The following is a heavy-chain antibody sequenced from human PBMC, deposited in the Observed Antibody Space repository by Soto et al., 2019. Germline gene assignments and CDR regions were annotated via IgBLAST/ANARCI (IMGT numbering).Heavy chain of an antibody. V-gene: IGHV1-3*01. CDR2: INAGNGNT. CDR1: GYTFTSYA. CDR3: ARDVPWYGGNSGSDY. Sequence: ASVKVSCKASGYTFTSYAMHWVRQAPGQRLEWMGWINAGNGNTKYSQKFQGRVTITRDTSASTAYMELSSLRSEDTAVYYCARDVPWYGGNSGSDYWGQGTLVTVS. J-gene: IGHJ4*02. D-gene: IGHD2-21*02.